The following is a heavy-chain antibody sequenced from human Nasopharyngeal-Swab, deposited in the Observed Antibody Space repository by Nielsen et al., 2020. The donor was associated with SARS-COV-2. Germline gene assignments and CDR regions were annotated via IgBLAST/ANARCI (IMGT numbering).Heavy chain of an antibody. Sequence: GGSLRLSCAASGFTFRSYGMHWVRQAPGKGLEWVAVISYDGSNKYYADSVKGRFTISRDNSKNTLYLQMNSLRAEDTAVYYCARTETYYYGSGSYYPIDYWGQGTLVTVSS. D-gene: IGHD3-10*01. CDR3: ARTETYYYGSGSYYPIDY. CDR1: GFTFRSYG. J-gene: IGHJ4*02. CDR2: ISYDGSNK. V-gene: IGHV3-30*03.